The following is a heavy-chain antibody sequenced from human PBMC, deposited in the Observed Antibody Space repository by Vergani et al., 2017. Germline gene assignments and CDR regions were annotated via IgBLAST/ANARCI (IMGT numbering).Heavy chain of an antibody. J-gene: IGHJ3*02. V-gene: IGHV2-26*01. D-gene: IGHD3-3*01. CDR3: ARISDDFWSGYWDAFDI. Sequence: QESGPTLVKPTQTLTLTCTFSGFSLSNARMGVSWIRQPPGKALEWLAHIFSNDEKSYSTSLKSRLTISKDTSKSQVVLTMTNMDPVDTATYYCARISDDFWSGYWDAFDIWGQGTMVTVSS. CDR2: IFSNDEK. CDR1: GFSLSNARMG.